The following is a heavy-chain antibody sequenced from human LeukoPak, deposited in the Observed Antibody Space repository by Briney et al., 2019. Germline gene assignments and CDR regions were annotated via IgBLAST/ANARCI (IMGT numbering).Heavy chain of an antibody. CDR2: ISGSGGST. D-gene: IGHD6-13*01. CDR3: AKALSSSWYQPIDY. J-gene: IGHJ4*02. V-gene: IGHV3-23*01. CDR1: GFTFSSYA. Sequence: PGGSLRLPCAASGFTFSSYAMSWVRQAPGKGLEWVSAISGSGGSTYYADSVKGRFTISRDNSKNTLYLQMNSLRAEDTAVYYCAKALSSSWYQPIDYWGQGTLVTVSS.